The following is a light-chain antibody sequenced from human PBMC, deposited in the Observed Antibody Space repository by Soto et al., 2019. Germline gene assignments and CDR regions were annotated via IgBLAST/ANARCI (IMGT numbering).Light chain of an antibody. CDR2: EVH. V-gene: IGLV2-11*01. CDR1: SSDVGGYKY. CDR3: CSNTGTNTLV. Sequence: QSALTQPRSVSGSPGQSITISCTGTSSDVGGYKYVSWYQPHPGKVPKLIIFEVHKWPSGIPDRFSGSKSGNTASLTIAGLQAEDEGDYYCCSNTGTNTLVFGGGTKVTVL. J-gene: IGLJ3*02.